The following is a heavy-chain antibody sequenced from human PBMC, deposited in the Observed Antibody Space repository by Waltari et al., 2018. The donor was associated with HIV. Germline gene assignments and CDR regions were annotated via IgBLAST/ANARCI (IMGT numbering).Heavy chain of an antibody. CDR1: GGSISSYY. J-gene: IGHJ5*02. D-gene: IGHD3-22*01. CDR3: ARDSSRPHEGGYPNWFDP. Sequence: QVQLQESGPGLVKPSETLSLTCTVSGGSISSYYWSWIRQPPGKGLEWIGYIYYSGSTNYNPSLKSRVTISVDTSKNQFSLKLSSVTAADTAVYYCARDSSRPHEGGYPNWFDPWGQGTLVTVSS. V-gene: IGHV4-59*01. CDR2: IYYSGST.